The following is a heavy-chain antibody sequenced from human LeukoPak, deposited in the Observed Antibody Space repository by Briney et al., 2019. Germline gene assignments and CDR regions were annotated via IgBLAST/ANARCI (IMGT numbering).Heavy chain of an antibody. CDR1: GGSISSSG. D-gene: IGHD2-2*03. CDR2: IADDGSNK. CDR3: ARVDDLDAFDT. V-gene: IGHV3-30*03. Sequence: LSLTCAVSGGSISSSGYSWSWVRQAPGKGLEWVAVIADDGSNKYYADSVKGRFTISRDNSNNTLYLQMNSLRVEDTAVYYCARVDDLDAFDTWGQGTLVTVSS. J-gene: IGHJ3*02.